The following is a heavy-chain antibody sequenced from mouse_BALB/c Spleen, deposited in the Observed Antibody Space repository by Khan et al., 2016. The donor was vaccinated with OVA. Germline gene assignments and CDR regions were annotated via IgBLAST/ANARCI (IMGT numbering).Heavy chain of an antibody. J-gene: IGHJ4*01. D-gene: IGHD1-1*01. CDR3: ARENYYGRSCYAMDY. CDR1: GYTFTSSG. Sequence: DLVKPGASVKLSCKASGYTFTSSGINWIKQRPGQGLEGIGRIGPGSSNAYYNDMFKDKATLTVDTSSNTAYIQLSSLSSEDAAVYFCARENYYGRSCYAMDYWGQGTSVTVSA. CDR2: IGPGSSNA. V-gene: IGHV1S41*01.